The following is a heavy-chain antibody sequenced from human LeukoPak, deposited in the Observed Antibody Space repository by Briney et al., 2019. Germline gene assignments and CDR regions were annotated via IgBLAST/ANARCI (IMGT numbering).Heavy chain of an antibody. J-gene: IGHJ6*03. D-gene: IGHD6-13*01. V-gene: IGHV3-23*01. CDR2: ITGSGDST. CDR1: GFTFNNYA. CDR3: AKDTRGEAAAGYYYYYYMDV. Sequence: GGSLRLSCAASGFTFNNYAMTWVRQSPGKGLEWVSAITGSGDSTYYADSVKGRFTISRDNSKNTLYLQMNSLRAEDTAVFYCAKDTRGEAAAGYYYYYYMDVWGKGTTVTVSS.